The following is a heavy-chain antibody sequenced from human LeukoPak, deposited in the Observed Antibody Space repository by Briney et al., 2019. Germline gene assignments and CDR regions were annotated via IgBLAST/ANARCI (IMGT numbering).Heavy chain of an antibody. CDR3: VKDQGQVYGYFDS. V-gene: IGHV3-30*02. J-gene: IGHJ4*02. Sequence: GGSLRLSCAASGFTFSNYGMHWVRQAPGKGLEWVASVYYDGRNKFYAASVKGRFTISRDNSRNSLYIQMNSLRTEDSAVYYCVKDQGQVYGYFDSWGQGTLVTVSS. CDR1: GFTFSNYG. D-gene: IGHD6-6*01. CDR2: VYYDGRNK.